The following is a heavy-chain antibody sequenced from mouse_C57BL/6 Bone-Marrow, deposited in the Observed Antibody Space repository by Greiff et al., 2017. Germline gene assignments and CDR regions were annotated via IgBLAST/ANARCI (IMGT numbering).Heavy chain of an antibody. V-gene: IGHV3-6*01. CDR1: GYSITSGYY. CDR3: ARGLLRYGAMDY. D-gene: IGHD1-1*01. CDR2: ISYDGSN. J-gene: IGHJ4*01. Sequence: DVKLQESGPGLVKPSQSLSLTCSVTGYSITSGYYWNWIRQFPGNKLEWMGYISYDGSNNYNPSLKNRISITRDTSKNQFFLKLNSVTTEDTATYYCARGLLRYGAMDYWGQGTSVTVSS.